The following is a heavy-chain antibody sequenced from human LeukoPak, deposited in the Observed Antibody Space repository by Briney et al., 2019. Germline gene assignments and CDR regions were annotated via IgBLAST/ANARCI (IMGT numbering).Heavy chain of an antibody. V-gene: IGHV4-4*07. Sequence: PSETLSLTCTVSGDSISSYYWSWIRQPAGKGLEWIGRIYTSGSTNYNPSLKSRVTMSVDTSKNQFSLKLSSVTAADTAVYYCARVRIAAAGHVSEYYYYMDVWGKGTTVTISS. J-gene: IGHJ6*03. CDR3: ARVRIAAAGHVSEYYYYMDV. CDR1: GDSISSYY. D-gene: IGHD6-13*01. CDR2: IYTSGST.